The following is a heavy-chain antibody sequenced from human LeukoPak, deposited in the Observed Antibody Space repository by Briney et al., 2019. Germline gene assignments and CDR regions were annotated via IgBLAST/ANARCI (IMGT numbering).Heavy chain of an antibody. Sequence: ASVKVSCKASGGTFSSYAISWVRQAPGQGLEWMGRIIPILGIANYAQKFQGRVTITADKSTSTAYMEPSSLRSEDTAVYYCAREGDSSGYYYYYYGMDVWGQGTTVTVSS. CDR3: AREGDSSGYYYYYYGMDV. J-gene: IGHJ6*02. D-gene: IGHD3-22*01. CDR2: IIPILGIA. V-gene: IGHV1-69*04. CDR1: GGTFSSYA.